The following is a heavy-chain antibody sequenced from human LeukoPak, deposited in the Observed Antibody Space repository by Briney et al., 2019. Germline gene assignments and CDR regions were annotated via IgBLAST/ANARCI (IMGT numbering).Heavy chain of an antibody. CDR3: ARESFGDYYFDY. CDR1: GFTFSNYV. D-gene: IGHD4-17*01. J-gene: IGHJ4*02. V-gene: IGHV3-30*14. CDR2: MSHDGSNI. Sequence: PGGSLRLSCASSGFTFSNYVLYWVRQAPGKGREWVAGMSHDGSNIYYADPVKGRFTVSRDNSKNTLYLQMNSLRVEDTAVYSCARESFGDYYFDYWGQGTLVTVSS.